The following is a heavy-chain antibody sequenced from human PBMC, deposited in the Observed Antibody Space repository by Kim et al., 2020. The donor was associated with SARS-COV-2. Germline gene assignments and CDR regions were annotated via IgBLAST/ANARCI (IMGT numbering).Heavy chain of an antibody. CDR3: ARGGGVKQLLYYTGSNPFDY. CDR1: GFTFSDYY. CDR2: ISSSSSYT. J-gene: IGHJ4*02. V-gene: IGHV3-11*06. D-gene: IGHD3-16*01. Sequence: GGSLRLSCAASGFTFSDYYMSWIRQAPGKGLEWVSYISSSSSYTNYADSVKGRFTISRDNAKNSLYLQMNSLRAEDTAVYYCARGGGVKQLLYYTGSNPFDYWGQGTLVTVSS.